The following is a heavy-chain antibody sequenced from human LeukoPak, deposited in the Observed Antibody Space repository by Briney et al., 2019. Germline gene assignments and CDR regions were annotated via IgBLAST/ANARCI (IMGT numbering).Heavy chain of an antibody. CDR3: ARLGPNRGSYYAFDI. V-gene: IGHV3-48*04. J-gene: IGHJ3*02. D-gene: IGHD1-26*01. CDR1: GFTFSSYS. CDR2: ISSSGSTI. Sequence: PGGSLRLSCAASGFTFSSYSMNWVRQAPGKGLEWVSYISSSGSTIYYADSVKGRFTISRDNAKNSLYLQMNSLRAEDTAVYYCARLGPNRGSYYAFDIWGQGTMVTVSS.